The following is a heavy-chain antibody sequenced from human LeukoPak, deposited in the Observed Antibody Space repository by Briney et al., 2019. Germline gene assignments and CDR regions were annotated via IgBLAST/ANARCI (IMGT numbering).Heavy chain of an antibody. D-gene: IGHD3-16*01. CDR3: ARAVGGYHFDY. CDR1: GGSISSDDYY. J-gene: IGHJ4*02. CDR2: IYYTGST. V-gene: IGHV4-30-4*01. Sequence: SQTLSLTCSVSGGSISSDDYYWSWIRQPPGKGLEWIGYIYYTGSTYYSPSLKSRVTISVDTSKNQFSLKLSSVTAADTAVYYCARAVGGYHFDYWGQGTLVTVSS.